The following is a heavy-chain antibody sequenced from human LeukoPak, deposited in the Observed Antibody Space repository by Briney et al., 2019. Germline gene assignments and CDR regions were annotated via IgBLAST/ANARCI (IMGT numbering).Heavy chain of an antibody. V-gene: IGHV4-59*01. CDR3: ARDGSSSWYEDGYYYGMEV. CDR2: IYYSGST. D-gene: IGHD6-13*01. Sequence: SETLSLTCTVSGGSISSYYWRWIRQPPGKGLEWVGYIYYSGSTNYNPSLKSRVTISVDTSKNQFSLKLSSVTAADTAVYYCARDGSSSWYEDGYYYGMEVWGQGTTVTVSS. CDR1: GGSISSYY. J-gene: IGHJ6*02.